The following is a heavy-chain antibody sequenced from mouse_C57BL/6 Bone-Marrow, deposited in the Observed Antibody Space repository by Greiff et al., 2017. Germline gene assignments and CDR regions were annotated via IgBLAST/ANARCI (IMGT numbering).Heavy chain of an antibody. V-gene: IGHV1-54*01. CDR1: GYAFTNYL. CDR2: INPGSGGT. D-gene: IGHD1-1*01. Sequence: QVQLQQSGAELVRPGTSVKVSCKASGYAFTNYLIEWVKQRPGQGLEWIGVINPGSGGTNYNEKFKGKATMTADKSSNTAYMQLSILTSEDAAVYFCAREELFTTVVATGYWYFDVWGTGTTVTVSS. CDR3: AREELFTTVVATGYWYFDV. J-gene: IGHJ1*03.